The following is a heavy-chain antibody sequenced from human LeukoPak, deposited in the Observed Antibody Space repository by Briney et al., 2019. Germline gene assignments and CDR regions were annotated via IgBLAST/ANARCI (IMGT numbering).Heavy chain of an antibody. D-gene: IGHD5-18*01. J-gene: IGHJ4*02. CDR1: GGSISSYY. CDR2: IYYSGST. V-gene: IGHV4-59*01. CDR3: ARLGASGYSYSLDY. Sequence: SETLSLTCTVSGGSISSYYWSWIRQPPGKGLEWIGYIYYSGSTNYNPSLKSRVTISVDTSKNQFSLKLSSVTAADTAVYYCARLGASGYSYSLDYWGQGTLVTVSS.